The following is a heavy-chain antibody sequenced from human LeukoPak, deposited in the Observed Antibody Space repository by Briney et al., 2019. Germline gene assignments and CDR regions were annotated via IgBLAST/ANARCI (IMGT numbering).Heavy chain of an antibody. Sequence: GGSLRLSCAASGFTFSDYYMSWIRQAPGKGLEWVSYISSSGSTIYYADSVKGRFTISRDSAKNSLFLQMNSLRAEDTAVYYCARENNWNDPRVDYWGQGTLVTVSS. CDR1: GFTFSDYY. J-gene: IGHJ4*02. CDR3: ARENNWNDPRVDY. D-gene: IGHD1-20*01. CDR2: ISSSGSTI. V-gene: IGHV3-11*01.